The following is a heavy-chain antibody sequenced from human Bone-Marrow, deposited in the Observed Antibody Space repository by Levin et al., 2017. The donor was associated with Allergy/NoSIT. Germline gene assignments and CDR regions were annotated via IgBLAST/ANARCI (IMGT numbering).Heavy chain of an antibody. CDR3: ASNFGGVDFWRGSGQLDP. V-gene: IGHV4-4*02. CDR2: IYHRGST. J-gene: IGHJ5*02. CDR1: GGSISNNNW. D-gene: IGHD3-3*01. Sequence: GSLRLSCAVSGGSISNNNWWSWVRQPPGKGLEWIGEIYHRGSTNYNPSLKSRVTISVDKSRNQFSLRLTSVTAADTAVYYCASNFGGVDFWRGSGQLDPWGQGILVTVSS.